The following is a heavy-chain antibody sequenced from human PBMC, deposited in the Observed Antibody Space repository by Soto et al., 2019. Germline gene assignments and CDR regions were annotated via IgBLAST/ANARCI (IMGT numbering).Heavy chain of an antibody. Sequence: QVQLVQSGAEVKKPGSSVKVSCKASGSTFSSYAISWVRQAPGQGLEWMGGIIPIFGTANYAQKFQGRVTITGDKSTSTAYMELSSLRSEDTAVYYCASPTREWLPPARDYYYGMDVWGQGTTVTVSS. CDR1: GSTFSSYA. CDR3: ASPTREWLPPARDYYYGMDV. V-gene: IGHV1-69*06. J-gene: IGHJ6*02. CDR2: IIPIFGTA. D-gene: IGHD3-3*01.